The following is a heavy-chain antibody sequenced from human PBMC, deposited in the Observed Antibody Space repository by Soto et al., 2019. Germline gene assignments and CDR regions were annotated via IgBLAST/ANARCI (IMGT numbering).Heavy chain of an antibody. Sequence: SETLSPTCTVSGGSISRNNYYWGWVRQPPGKGLEWIGSNYYSGSTYYNPSLKSRVTISADTSKNQFSLKVSSVTAADTALYYCSSSYTDDVFDIWGQGTMVTVSS. D-gene: IGHD4-4*01. V-gene: IGHV4-39*01. CDR2: NYYSGST. J-gene: IGHJ3*02. CDR3: SSSYTDDVFDI. CDR1: GGSISRNNYY.